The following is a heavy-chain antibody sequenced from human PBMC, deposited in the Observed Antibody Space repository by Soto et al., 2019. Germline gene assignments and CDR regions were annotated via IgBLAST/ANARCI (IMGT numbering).Heavy chain of an antibody. CDR2: ITGSTGTT. CDR3: AKDTSSSPYYMDV. J-gene: IGHJ6*03. CDR1: GFTFSNFA. Sequence: EVQVLESGGGSVQPGGSLRLSCAASGFTFSNFAMSWVRHAPGKGLEWVSEITGSTGTTYYADSVMGRFIISRDNSKNTVHLQMNSLRAEDTAVYYCAKDTSSSPYYMDVWGKGTTVTVSS. D-gene: IGHD2-2*01. V-gene: IGHV3-23*01.